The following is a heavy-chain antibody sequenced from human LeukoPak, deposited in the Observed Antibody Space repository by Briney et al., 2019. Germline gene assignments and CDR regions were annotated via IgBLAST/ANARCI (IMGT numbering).Heavy chain of an antibody. J-gene: IGHJ6*03. Sequence: GGSLRLSCAASGFTFSSYGMHWVRQAPGKGLEWVAFIRYDGSNKYYADSVKGRFTISRDNSKNTLYLQMNSLRAEDTAVYYCAKDRIFGVPSWNYMDVWGKGTTVTVSS. CDR2: IRYDGSNK. V-gene: IGHV3-30*02. CDR3: AKDRIFGVPSWNYMDV. D-gene: IGHD3-3*02. CDR1: GFTFSSYG.